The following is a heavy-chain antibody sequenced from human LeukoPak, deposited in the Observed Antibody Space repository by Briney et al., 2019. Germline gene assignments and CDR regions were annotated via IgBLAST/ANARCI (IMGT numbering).Heavy chain of an antibody. V-gene: IGHV1-2*02. D-gene: IGHD2-2*01. Sequence: ASVKVSCKASGYTFTSYGISWVRQAPGQGLEWMGWINPNSGGTNYAQKFQGRVTMTRDTSISTAYMELSRLRSDDTAVYYCAREVVVPAAPLDYWGQGTLVTVSS. CDR1: GYTFTSYG. CDR3: AREVVVPAAPLDY. CDR2: INPNSGGT. J-gene: IGHJ4*02.